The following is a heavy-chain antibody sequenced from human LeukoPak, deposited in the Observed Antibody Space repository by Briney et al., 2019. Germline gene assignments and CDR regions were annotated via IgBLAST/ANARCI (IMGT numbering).Heavy chain of an antibody. Sequence: SVKVSCKASGGTFSSYAISWVRQAPGQGLEWMGGIIPIFGTANYAQKLQGRVTMTTDTSTSTAYMELGSLRSDDTAVYYCARSAHDCSSSTCQPQVDYYYGMDVWGQGTTVTVSS. CDR2: IIPIFGTA. D-gene: IGHD2-2*01. J-gene: IGHJ6*02. CDR3: ARSAHDCSSSTCQPQVDYYYGMDV. V-gene: IGHV1-69*05. CDR1: GGTFSSYA.